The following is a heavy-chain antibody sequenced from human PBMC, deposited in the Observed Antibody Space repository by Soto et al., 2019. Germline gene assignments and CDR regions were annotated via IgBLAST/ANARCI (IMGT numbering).Heavy chain of an antibody. CDR2: IIPIFGTA. CDR3: ASCRYDFWSVYCLDYYYYYGMDV. D-gene: IGHD3-3*01. CDR1: GGTFSSYA. Sequence: QVQLVQSGAEVKKPGSSVKVSCKASGGTFSSYAISWVRQAPGQGLEWMGGIIPIFGTANYAQKFQGRVTITADKSTSTADMELRSLRSEDTAVYYCASCRYDFWSVYCLDYYYYYGMDVWGQGTTVTVS. J-gene: IGHJ6*02. V-gene: IGHV1-69*06.